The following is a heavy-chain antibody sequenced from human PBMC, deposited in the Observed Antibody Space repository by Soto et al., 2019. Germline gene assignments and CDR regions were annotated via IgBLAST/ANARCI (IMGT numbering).Heavy chain of an antibody. D-gene: IGHD6-13*01. CDR3: ARRIAAAEGWFDP. CDR2: ISAYNGNT. Sequence: QVQLVQSGAEVKKPGASVKVSCKASGYTFTSYGISWVRQAPGQGLEWMGWISAYNGNTNYAQKLQGRVTMTTDTTTSTAYRERRSRRSDDTAVYDGARRIAAAEGWFDPWGQGTLVTVSS. CDR1: GYTFTSYG. V-gene: IGHV1-18*04. J-gene: IGHJ5*02.